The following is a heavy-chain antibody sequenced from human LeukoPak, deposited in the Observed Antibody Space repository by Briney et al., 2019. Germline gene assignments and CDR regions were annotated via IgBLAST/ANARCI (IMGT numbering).Heavy chain of an antibody. D-gene: IGHD6-13*01. CDR3: ARVQYSSSWYGFDY. CDR1: GGSISSYY. J-gene: IGHJ4*02. V-gene: IGHV4-59*12. Sequence: SETLSLTCTVSGGSISSYYWSWIRQPPGKGLEWIGYIYYSGSTNYNPSLKSRVTISVDTSKNQFSLKLSSVAAADTAVYYCARVQYSSSWYGFDYWGQGTLVTVSS. CDR2: IYYSGST.